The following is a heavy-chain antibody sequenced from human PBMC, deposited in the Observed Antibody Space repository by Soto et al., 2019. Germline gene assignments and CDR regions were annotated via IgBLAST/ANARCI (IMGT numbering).Heavy chain of an antibody. CDR1: GFTFSSYW. Sequence: EVQLVESGGGLVQPGESLTLSCAASGFTFSSYWMHWVRQAPGKGLVWVSRIKSDGSGTYYAASVKGRLTISRDNARNTPYSQMNNLVAGDTAGYFCARGDGDHYDRNRYLGRHWGPGNRGTLSS. CDR3: ARGDGDHYDRNRYLGRH. CDR2: IKSDGSGT. D-gene: IGHD3-22*01. V-gene: IGHV3-74*01. J-gene: IGHJ4*02.